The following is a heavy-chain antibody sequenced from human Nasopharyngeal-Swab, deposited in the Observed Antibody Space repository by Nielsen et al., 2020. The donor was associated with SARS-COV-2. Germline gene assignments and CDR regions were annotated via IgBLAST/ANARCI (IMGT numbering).Heavy chain of an antibody. CDR3: AKDRSSGSVDY. CDR1: GFTFSSYG. V-gene: IGHV3-30*18. Sequence: GESLKISYAASGFTFSSYGMHWVRQAPGKGLEWVAVISYDGSNKYYADSVKGRFTISRDNSKNTLYLQMNSLRAEDTAVYYCAKDRSSGSVDYWGQGTLVTVSS. CDR2: ISYDGSNK. D-gene: IGHD6-19*01. J-gene: IGHJ4*02.